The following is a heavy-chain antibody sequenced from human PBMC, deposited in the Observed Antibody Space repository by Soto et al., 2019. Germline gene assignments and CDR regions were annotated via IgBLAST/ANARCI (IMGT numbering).Heavy chain of an antibody. CDR1: GFTFSDYY. D-gene: IGHD2-2*01. CDR3: ARERYQVLSDGMDV. CDR2: LNPKSGGT. V-gene: IGHV1-2*02. J-gene: IGHJ6*02. Sequence: ASVKVSCKASGFTFSDYYMHWVREAPGQGLEWMGWLNPKSGGTTYAQKFHGRLTLSRDTSINTAYMELSRLSIDDTALYYCARERYQVLSDGMDVWGQGTTVTVSS.